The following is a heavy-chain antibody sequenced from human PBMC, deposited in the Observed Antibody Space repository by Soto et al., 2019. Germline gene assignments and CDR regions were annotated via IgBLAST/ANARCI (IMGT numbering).Heavy chain of an antibody. J-gene: IGHJ6*02. V-gene: IGHV1-69*01. CDR1: GGTFSSYA. D-gene: IGHD6-6*01. CDR3: ASLIAARPRAYYYGMDV. Sequence: QVQLVQSGAEVKKPGSSVKVSCKASGGTFSSYAISWVRQAPGQGLEWMGGLIPIFGTANYAQKFQGRVTMTADESTSTAYMELSSLRSEDTAVYYCASLIAARPRAYYYGMDVWGQGTTVTVSS. CDR2: LIPIFGTA.